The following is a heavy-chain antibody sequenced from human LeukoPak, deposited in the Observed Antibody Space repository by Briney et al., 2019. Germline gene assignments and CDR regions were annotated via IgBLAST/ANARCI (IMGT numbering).Heavy chain of an antibody. CDR2: ISYDGSNK. J-gene: IGHJ4*02. D-gene: IGHD3-22*01. Sequence: GGSLRLSCAASGFTFSSYGMHWVRQAPGKGLEWVAVISYDGSNKYYADSVKGRFTISRDNSKNTLYLQMNSLRAEDTAVYYCASESSGYYYVPFDYWGQGTLVTVSS. CDR1: GFTFSSYG. CDR3: ASESSGYYYVPFDY. V-gene: IGHV3-30*19.